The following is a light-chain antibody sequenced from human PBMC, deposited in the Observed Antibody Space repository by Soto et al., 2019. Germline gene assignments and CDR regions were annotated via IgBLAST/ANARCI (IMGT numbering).Light chain of an antibody. CDR3: QQYGDSLWT. Sequence: EIVLTQSPGTLSLSPGERAILSCRASQSVTSTYLAWYQQKPGQAPGLLIYGTSSRATGVPDRFSGSGPGTDFTLTISRLEPEDFAVYYCQQYGDSLWTFGQGTKVDI. CDR1: QSVTSTY. J-gene: IGKJ1*01. CDR2: GTS. V-gene: IGKV3-20*01.